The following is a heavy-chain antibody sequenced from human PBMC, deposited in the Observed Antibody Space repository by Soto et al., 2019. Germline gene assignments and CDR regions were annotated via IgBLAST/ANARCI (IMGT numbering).Heavy chain of an antibody. CDR1: GDTFTSYY. CDR3: ARSSGGNFGIIIEGSNWFDP. D-gene: IGHD3-3*01. V-gene: IGHV1-46*01. CDR2: INPHGGST. Sequence: ASVKVSCKAPGDTFTSYYLNWVRQAPGQGLEWMGVINPHGGSTKYAQKFQGRITMTRDTSRSTVYIELSSLRSDDTAIYYCARSSGGNFGIIIEGSNWFDPWGHGTLVTVSS. J-gene: IGHJ5*02.